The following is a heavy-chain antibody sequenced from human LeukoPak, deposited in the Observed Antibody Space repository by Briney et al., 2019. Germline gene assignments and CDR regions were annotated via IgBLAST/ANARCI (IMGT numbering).Heavy chain of an antibody. V-gene: IGHV3-30*14. CDR1: GFTFSSYA. J-gene: IGHJ5*02. CDR3: ARELHYGLTP. D-gene: IGHD3-10*01. CDR2: ISYDGSNK. Sequence: GGSLRLSCAASGFTFSSYAMHWVRQAPGKGLEWVAVISYDGSNKYYADSVKGRFTISRDNSRNTLYLQMNSLRAEDTAVYYCARELHYGLTPWGQGTLVTVSS.